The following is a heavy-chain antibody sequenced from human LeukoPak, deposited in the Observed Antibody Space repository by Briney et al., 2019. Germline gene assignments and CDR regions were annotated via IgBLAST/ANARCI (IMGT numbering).Heavy chain of an antibody. CDR2: IYSDGST. CDR3: ARGTLDN. D-gene: IGHD3/OR15-3a*01. V-gene: IGHV3-53*01. CDR1: GFSVSTSY. Sequence: GGSLRLSCAASGFSVSTSYINWVRQAPGKGLEWVSVIYSDGSTKYADSVKARFTISRDNSKNTVCLQMKSLRVEDTAVYYCARGTLDNWGQGTLVTVSS. J-gene: IGHJ4*02.